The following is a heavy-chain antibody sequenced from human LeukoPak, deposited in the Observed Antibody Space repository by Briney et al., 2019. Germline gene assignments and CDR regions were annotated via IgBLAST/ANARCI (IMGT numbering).Heavy chain of an antibody. CDR1: GFTLSSYA. CDR3: AKAPVTTCRGAFCYPFDY. V-gene: IGHV3-23*01. D-gene: IGHD2-15*01. CDR2: ISDTGNT. Sequence: GGSLRLSCAAFGFTLSSYAMSWVRQAPGKGLEWVSAISDTGNTYHADSVKGRFTISRDSSKNTLFLQMNRLRPEDAAVYYCAKAPVTTCRGAFCYPFDYWGLGTLVTVSS. J-gene: IGHJ4*02.